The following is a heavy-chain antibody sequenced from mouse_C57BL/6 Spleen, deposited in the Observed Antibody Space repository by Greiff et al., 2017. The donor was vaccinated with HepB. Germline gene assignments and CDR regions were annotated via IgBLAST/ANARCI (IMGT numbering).Heavy chain of an antibody. V-gene: IGHV1-7*01. CDR2: INPSSGYT. D-gene: IGHD4-1*01. CDR1: GYTFTSYW. CDR3: AREGAGTDFDF. Sequence: VQLQQSGAELAKPGASVKLSCKASGYTFTSYWMHWVKQRPGQGLEWIGYINPSSGYTKYNQKFKDKATLTADKSSSTAYMQLSSMTYEDSAVYVCAREGAGTDFDFWGTGTTVTVSS. J-gene: IGHJ1*03.